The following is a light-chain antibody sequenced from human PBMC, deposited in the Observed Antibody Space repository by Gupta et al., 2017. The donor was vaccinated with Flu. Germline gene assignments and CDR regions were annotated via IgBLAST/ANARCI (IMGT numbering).Light chain of an antibody. V-gene: IGKV3-20*01. CDR2: GAS. J-gene: IGKJ3*01. CDR1: QSVSRRY. CDR3: QQDGSSPFT. Sequence: EIVLTPSPGTLSLSPGERATLSCRASQSVSRRYLAWYQQKPGQAPRLLIYGASSRATGFPDRFSGSGSGTEFTLTISRQEPEELAVYYCQQDGSSPFTFGHGTKVDIK.